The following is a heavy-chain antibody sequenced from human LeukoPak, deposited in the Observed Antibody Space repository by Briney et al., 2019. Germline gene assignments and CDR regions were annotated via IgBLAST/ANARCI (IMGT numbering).Heavy chain of an antibody. CDR3: ARGAEYYYDSSGYYNY. CDR2: IYTSGST. D-gene: IGHD3-22*01. CDR1: GGSISSGGYY. Sequence: PSETLSLTCTVSGGSISSGGYYWSWIRQHPGKGLEWIGRIYTSGSTNYNPSLKSRVTLSVDTSKNQFSLKLSSVTAADTAVYYCARGAEYYYDSSGYYNYWGQGTLVTVSS. V-gene: IGHV4-61*02. J-gene: IGHJ4*02.